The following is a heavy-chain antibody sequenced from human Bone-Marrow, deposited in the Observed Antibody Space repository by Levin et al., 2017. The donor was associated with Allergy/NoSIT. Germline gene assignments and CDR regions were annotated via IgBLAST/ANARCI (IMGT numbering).Heavy chain of an antibody. Sequence: QSGGSLRLSCAASGFTFSSYGMHWVRQAPGKGLEWVAVIWYDGSNKYYADSVKGRFTISRDNSKNTLYLQMNSLRAEDTAVYYCASCAGGSGSYQLDYWGQGTLVTVSS. CDR1: GFTFSSYG. CDR3: ASCAGGSGSYQLDY. CDR2: IWYDGSNK. D-gene: IGHD3-10*01. V-gene: IGHV3-33*01. J-gene: IGHJ4*02.